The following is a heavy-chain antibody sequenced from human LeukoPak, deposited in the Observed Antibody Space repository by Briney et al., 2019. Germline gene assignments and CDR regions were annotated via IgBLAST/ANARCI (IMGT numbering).Heavy chain of an antibody. CDR1: GYSISSGYY. CDR3: SRGGNFAF. CDR2: INHSGST. V-gene: IGHV4-38-2*01. Sequence: PSGTLSLTCAVSGYSISSGYYWGWIRQPPGKGLEWIGSINHSGSTYYNPSLKSRVTISIDTSKNQFSLNLSSVTAADTAVYYCSRGGNFAFWGQGTLVTVSS. J-gene: IGHJ4*02.